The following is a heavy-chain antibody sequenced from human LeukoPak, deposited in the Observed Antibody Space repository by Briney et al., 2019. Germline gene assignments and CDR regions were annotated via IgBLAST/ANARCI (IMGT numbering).Heavy chain of an antibody. CDR2: INHSGST. Sequence: SETLSLTCAVYGGSFSGYYWSWIRQPPGKGLEWIGEINHSGSTNYNPSLKSRVTISVDTSKNQFSLKLSSVTAADTAVYYCARDQRGRDGYILYYFDYWGQGTLVTVSS. CDR3: ARDQRGRDGYILYYFDY. D-gene: IGHD5-24*01. J-gene: IGHJ4*02. V-gene: IGHV4-34*01. CDR1: GGSFSGYY.